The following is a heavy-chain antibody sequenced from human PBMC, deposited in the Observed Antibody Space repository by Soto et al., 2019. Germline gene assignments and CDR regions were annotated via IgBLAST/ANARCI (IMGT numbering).Heavy chain of an antibody. CDR2: IFYTGST. D-gene: IGHD3-9*01. J-gene: IGHJ4*02. V-gene: IGHV4-30-4*01. Sequence: SETLSLTCSVSGGTINSGDYFWSWIRQPPGKGLEWIGSIFYTGSTYYSPSLKSRASMSMDTSKNPFSLRLRSLTAADTAVYYCARAKIYYDILTGHQYFDYWGQGTLVTVSS. CDR1: GGTINSGDYF. CDR3: ARAKIYYDILTGHQYFDY.